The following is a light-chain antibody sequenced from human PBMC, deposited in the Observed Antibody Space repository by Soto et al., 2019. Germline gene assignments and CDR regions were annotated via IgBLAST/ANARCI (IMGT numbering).Light chain of an antibody. CDR2: KAS. CDR1: QTISSW. V-gene: IGKV1-5*03. Sequence: DIQMTQSPSTLSGSVGDRVTITCRASQTISSWLAWYQQKPGKAPKLLIYKASTLKSGVPSRFSGSGSGTEFTLTISSLQPDDFATYYCQHYNNWPKITFGQGTRLEIK. J-gene: IGKJ5*01. CDR3: QHYNNWPKIT.